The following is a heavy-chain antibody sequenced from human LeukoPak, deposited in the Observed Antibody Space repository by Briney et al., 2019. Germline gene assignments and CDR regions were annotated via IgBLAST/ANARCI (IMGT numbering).Heavy chain of an antibody. J-gene: IGHJ4*02. CDR1: GFTFSNYC. CDR2: INRDGGTT. CDR3: AKDKKSGESSEIDY. Sequence: GGSLRVSCAASGFTFSNYCVHWVRQAPGQGLVWVSRINRDGGTTKYAESVKGRFTVSRDNAKNTLNMQMNSLRAEDTAVYYCAKDKKSGESSEIDYWGQGTLVTVSS. D-gene: IGHD3-10*01. V-gene: IGHV3-74*03.